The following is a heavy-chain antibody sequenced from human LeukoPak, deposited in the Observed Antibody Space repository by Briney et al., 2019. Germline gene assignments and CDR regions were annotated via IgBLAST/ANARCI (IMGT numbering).Heavy chain of an antibody. CDR3: ARRTSHCHFDY. CDR2: IYYSGST. V-gene: IGHV4-39*07. J-gene: IGHJ4*02. D-gene: IGHD2-2*01. CDR1: GGSISSSNYY. Sequence: SETLSLTCTVSGGSISSSNYYWGWIRQPPGKGLEWIGTIYYSGSTYYSPSLKSRVTISVDTSKNQFSLKLSSVTAADTAVYYCARRTSHCHFDYWGQGTLVTVSS.